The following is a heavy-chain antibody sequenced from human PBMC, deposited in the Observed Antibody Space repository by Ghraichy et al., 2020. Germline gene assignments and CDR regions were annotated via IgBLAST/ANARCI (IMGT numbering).Heavy chain of an antibody. CDR3: QLGAAAQGY. D-gene: IGHD6-13*01. J-gene: IGHJ4*02. Sequence: SETLSLTCTVSGGSISSSSYYWGWIRQPPGKGLEWIGSIYYSGSTYYNPSLKSRVTISVDTSKNQFSLKLSSVTAADTAVYYCQLGAAAQGYWGQGTLVTVSS. CDR2: IYYSGST. V-gene: IGHV4-39*01. CDR1: GGSISSSSYY.